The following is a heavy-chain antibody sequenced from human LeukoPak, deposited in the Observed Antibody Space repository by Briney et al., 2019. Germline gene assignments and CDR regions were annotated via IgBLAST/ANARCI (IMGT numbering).Heavy chain of an antibody. Sequence: GASVKVSCKASGYTFTGYYMHWVRQAPGQGLEWMGWINPNSGGTNYAQKFQGRVTMTRDTSISTAYMELSRLRSDGTAVYYCARVVAAAGSDFDYWGQGTLVTVSS. J-gene: IGHJ4*02. CDR3: ARVVAAAGSDFDY. CDR1: GYTFTGYY. D-gene: IGHD6-13*01. V-gene: IGHV1-2*02. CDR2: INPNSGGT.